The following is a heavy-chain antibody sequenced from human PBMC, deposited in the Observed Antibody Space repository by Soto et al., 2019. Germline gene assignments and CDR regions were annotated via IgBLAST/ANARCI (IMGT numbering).Heavy chain of an antibody. CDR3: ARSAVPRSAWLSDY. CDR2: ISADNGNT. J-gene: IGHJ4*02. CDR1: GYTFTSYG. D-gene: IGHD5-12*01. Sequence: ASVKVSCKASGYTFTSYGISWVRQAPGQGLEWMGWISADNGNTNYAQKLQGRVTMTTDTSTSTAYMELRSLRSDDTAVYYCARSAVPRSAWLSDYWGQGTLVTVSS. V-gene: IGHV1-18*01.